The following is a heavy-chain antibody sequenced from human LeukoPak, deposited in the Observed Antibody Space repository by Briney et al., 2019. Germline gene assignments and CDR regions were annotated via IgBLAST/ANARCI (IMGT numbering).Heavy chain of an antibody. CDR2: IYTSGST. D-gene: IGHD3-10*01. CDR3: ARDNVYYYGSGSYYRANWFDP. CDR1: GGSISSYY. Sequence: SETLSLTCTVSGGSISSYYWSWIRQPAGKGLEWIGRIYTSGSTNHNPSLKSRVTMSVDTSKNQFSLKLSSVTATDTAVYYCARDNVYYYGSGSYYRANWFDPWGQGTLVTVSS. J-gene: IGHJ5*02. V-gene: IGHV4-4*07.